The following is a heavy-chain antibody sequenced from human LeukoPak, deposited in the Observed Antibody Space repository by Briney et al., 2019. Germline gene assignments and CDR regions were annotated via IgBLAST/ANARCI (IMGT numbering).Heavy chain of an antibody. Sequence: GESLKISCETSGYSFTTYWIGWVRQRPGTGLEWVGAIYPDDSDTRYSPSFQGQVAISADRSIRTAYLKWNSLKASDTGMYYCARQRRASGTVNWFDPWSQGTLVTVSS. J-gene: IGHJ5*02. CDR3: ARQRRASGTVNWFDP. CDR1: GYSFTTYW. D-gene: IGHD3-10*01. V-gene: IGHV5-51*01. CDR2: IYPDDSDT.